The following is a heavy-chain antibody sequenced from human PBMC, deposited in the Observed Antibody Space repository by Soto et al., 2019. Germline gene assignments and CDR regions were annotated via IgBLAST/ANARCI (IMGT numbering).Heavy chain of an antibody. CDR2: INPNSGGT. CDR3: ARSLLDEYSSSWRSAYYGMDV. D-gene: IGHD6-13*01. V-gene: IGHV1-2*02. Sequence: ALVKVSCKASGFTFSAYYIYWVRQAPGQGLEWIGWINPNSGGTNNAQKFQGRVTMTRDTSTSTVYMELSALISDDTAVYYCARSLLDEYSSSWRSAYYGMDVWGQGTTVTVSS. J-gene: IGHJ6*02. CDR1: GFTFSAYY.